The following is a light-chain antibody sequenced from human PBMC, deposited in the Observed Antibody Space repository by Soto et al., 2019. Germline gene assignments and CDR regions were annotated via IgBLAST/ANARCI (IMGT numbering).Light chain of an antibody. J-gene: IGLJ1*01. CDR1: SSDVGSYNY. CDR2: EVR. Sequence: QSVLTQPASVSGSPGQSITISCTGTSSDVGSYNYVSWYQQHPDKAPKLMIYEVRNRPSGVSDRFSGSKSGTSASLAINGLRSDDEADYYCAAWDDNLNAYVFGSGTKLTVL. CDR3: AAWDDNLNAYV. V-gene: IGLV2-14*01.